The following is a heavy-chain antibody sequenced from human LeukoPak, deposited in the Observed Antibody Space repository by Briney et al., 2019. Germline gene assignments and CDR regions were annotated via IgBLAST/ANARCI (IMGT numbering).Heavy chain of an antibody. J-gene: IGHJ4*02. D-gene: IGHD2-15*01. Sequence: PGGSLRLSCAASGFTFSSYAMSWVRQAPGKGLEWVSAISGSGGSTYYADSVKGRFTISRDNSKNTLYLQMNSLRAEDTAVYYCAKTYXXXXXXYIDGYFDYWGQGTLV. V-gene: IGHV3-23*01. CDR3: AKTYXXXXXXYIDGYFDY. CDR2: ISGSGGST. CDR1: GFTFSSYA.